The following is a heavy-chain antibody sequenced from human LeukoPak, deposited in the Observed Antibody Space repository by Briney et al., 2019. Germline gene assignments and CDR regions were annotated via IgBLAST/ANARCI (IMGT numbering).Heavy chain of an antibody. CDR3: ARVESGSSMDV. CDR2: ISAYNGNT. CDR1: GYTFSSYG. V-gene: IGHV1-18*01. Sequence: ASVKVSCKASGYTFSSYGISWVRQAPGQGLEWMGWISAYNGNTNYAQKLQGRVTMTTDTSTSTAYTELRSLRSDDTAVYYCARVESGSSMDVWGEGTTVTVSS. D-gene: IGHD1-26*01. J-gene: IGHJ6*03.